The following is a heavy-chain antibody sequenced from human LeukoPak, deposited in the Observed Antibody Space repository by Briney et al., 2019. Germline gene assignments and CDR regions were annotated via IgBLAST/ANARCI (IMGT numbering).Heavy chain of an antibody. CDR1: GGSIHNNY. J-gene: IGHJ2*01. V-gene: IGHV4-59*01. CDR2: IYDSGST. Sequence: SETLSLTCTVSGGSIHNNYWSWIRQPPGKGLEWIGYIYDSGSTKYNPSLKSRVAISVDTSKNQFSLKLISVTAADTAVYYCARNFANWYFDLWGRGTLVTVSS. CDR3: ARNFANWYFDL.